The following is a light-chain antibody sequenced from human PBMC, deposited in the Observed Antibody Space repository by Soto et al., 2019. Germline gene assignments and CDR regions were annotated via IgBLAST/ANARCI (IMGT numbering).Light chain of an antibody. CDR3: QSYDSSLSGSGFV. J-gene: IGLJ1*01. CDR1: SSDVGSYNL. Sequence: QSALTQPASVSGSPGQSITISCTGTSSDVGSYNLVSWYQQHPGQAPKLIIYEGTKRPSGVSNRFSGSKSANTASLTISGLQPEDEADYYCQSYDSSLSGSGFVFGTGTKVTVL. V-gene: IGLV2-14*02. CDR2: EGT.